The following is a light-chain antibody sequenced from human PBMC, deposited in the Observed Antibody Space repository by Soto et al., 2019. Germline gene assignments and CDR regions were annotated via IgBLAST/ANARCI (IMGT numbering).Light chain of an antibody. V-gene: IGKV1-5*01. CDR1: QSISSW. Sequence: DVQMPKYTYTLSASVGDRVTITCRASQSISSWLAWYQQKPGKAPKLLIYDASSLESGVPSRFSGSRSGTEFTLTISSLQPDDFATYYCQQYNSYWTFGQGTKVDVK. CDR3: QQYNSYWT. J-gene: IGKJ1*01. CDR2: DAS.